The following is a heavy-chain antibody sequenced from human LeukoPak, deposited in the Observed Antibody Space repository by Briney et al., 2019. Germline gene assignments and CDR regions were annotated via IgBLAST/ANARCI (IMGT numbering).Heavy chain of an antibody. CDR3: ARPYSSGWYGDFDY. D-gene: IGHD6-19*01. V-gene: IGHV3-30-3*01. J-gene: IGHJ4*02. CDR2: ISYDGSNK. CDR1: GFTFSSYA. Sequence: GGSLRLSCAASGFTFSSYAMHWVRQAPGKGLEWAAVISYDGSNKYYADSVKGRFSISRDNSKNTLYLQMNNLRAEDTAVYYCARPYSSGWYGDFDYWGQGTLVTVSS.